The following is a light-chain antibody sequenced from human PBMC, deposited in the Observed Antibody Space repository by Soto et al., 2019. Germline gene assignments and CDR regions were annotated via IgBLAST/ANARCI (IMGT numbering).Light chain of an antibody. Sequence: DIQMTQSPSSLSASVGERVTITCRASQSISSYLNWYQQKPGKAPKLLIYAASNLQSGVPSRFSGSGSGTEFTLTISSLQPDDFATYYCQQYNSYSFGQGTKVDIK. V-gene: IGKV1-39*01. CDR1: QSISSY. J-gene: IGKJ1*01. CDR2: AAS. CDR3: QQYNSYS.